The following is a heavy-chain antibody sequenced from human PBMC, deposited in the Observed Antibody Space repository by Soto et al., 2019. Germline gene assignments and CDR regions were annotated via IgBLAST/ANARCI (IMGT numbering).Heavy chain of an antibody. CDR1: GGTFGNSA. CDR3: ARDGDPESAFWSGPLGGGRFDP. Sequence: QVQLVQSGAEVKKPGSSVNVSCKTSGGTFGNSAVAWVRQAPGQGLEWLGGIVPLFGTANYAQKFQGRLTITADDSTTTAYIELRSLRAVDTAVYYCARDGDPESAFWSGPLGGGRFDPWGQGTLVTVSS. V-gene: IGHV1-69*12. CDR2: IVPLFGTA. D-gene: IGHD3-3*01. J-gene: IGHJ5*02.